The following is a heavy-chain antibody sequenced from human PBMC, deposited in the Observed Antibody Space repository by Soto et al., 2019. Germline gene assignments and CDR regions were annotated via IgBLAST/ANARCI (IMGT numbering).Heavy chain of an antibody. CDR1: GFSSNSSLYY. Sequence: SETLSLNCTVSGFSSNSSLYYWKWIRQPPGKGLEWIGSIYYSGSTYYNPSLKSRVTISVDTSKNQFSLKLSSVTAADTAVDYCARNTIFGVVWGVHWFDPWGQG. V-gene: IGHV4-39*01. D-gene: IGHD3-3*01. CDR2: IYYSGST. CDR3: ARNTIFGVVWGVHWFDP. J-gene: IGHJ5*02.